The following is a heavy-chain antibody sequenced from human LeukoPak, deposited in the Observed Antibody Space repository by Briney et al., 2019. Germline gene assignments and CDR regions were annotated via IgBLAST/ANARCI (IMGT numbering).Heavy chain of an antibody. Sequence: GGSLRLSCAASGFTFSSYAMHWVRQAPGKGLEWVAVISYDGSNKYYADSVKGRFTISRDNSKNTLYLQMNSLRAEDTAVYYCARGVGGGWERIWKFDYWGQGTLVTVSS. CDR3: ARGVGGGWERIWKFDY. CDR2: ISYDGSNK. D-gene: IGHD1-1*01. CDR1: GFTFSSYA. J-gene: IGHJ4*02. V-gene: IGHV3-30-3*01.